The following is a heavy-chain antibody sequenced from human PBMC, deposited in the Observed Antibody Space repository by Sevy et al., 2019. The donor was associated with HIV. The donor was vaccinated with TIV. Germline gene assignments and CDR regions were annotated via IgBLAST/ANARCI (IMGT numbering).Heavy chain of an antibody. CDR3: ARDQPSYGDSGAFDI. J-gene: IGHJ3*02. CDR2: ISAYNGNT. CDR1: GYTFTSYG. Sequence: ASVKVSCKASGYTFTSYGISWVRQAPGQGLEWMGWISAYNGNTNYAQKLQGRVTMTTDTSTSTAYMELRSLRSDDTAVYYCARDQPSYGDSGAFDIWGQGTMVTVSS. V-gene: IGHV1-18*01. D-gene: IGHD4-17*01.